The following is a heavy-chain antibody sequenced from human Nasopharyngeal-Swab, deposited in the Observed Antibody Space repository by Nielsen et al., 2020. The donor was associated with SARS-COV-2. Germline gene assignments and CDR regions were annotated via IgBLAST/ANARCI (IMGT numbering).Heavy chain of an antibody. Sequence: SVKVSCKASGRTFSSYAISWVRQAPGQGLEWMGGIIPILGIANYAQKFQGRVTITADRSTSTAYMELSSLRSEDTAVYYCASPPGSGYPDVEGSFDYWGQGTLVTVSS. D-gene: IGHD5-12*01. J-gene: IGHJ4*02. CDR3: ASPPGSGYPDVEGSFDY. V-gene: IGHV1-69*10. CDR2: IIPILGIA. CDR1: GRTFSSYA.